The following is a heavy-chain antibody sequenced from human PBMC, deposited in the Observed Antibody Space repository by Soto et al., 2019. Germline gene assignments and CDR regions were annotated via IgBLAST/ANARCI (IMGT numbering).Heavy chain of an antibody. V-gene: IGHV4-31*03. D-gene: IGHD5-18*01. Sequence: QVQLQESGPGLVKPSQTLSLTCTVSGGSISSGGFYWSWIRQHPGKGLEWIGYIYYSGSAYYNPSHKSRVNVSVDTSKNQFYLKLSSMTAADTDVYYCATRGVGYNFYFDYWGQGTLVTVSS. CDR1: GGSISSGGFY. CDR2: IYYSGSA. J-gene: IGHJ4*02. CDR3: ATRGVGYNFYFDY.